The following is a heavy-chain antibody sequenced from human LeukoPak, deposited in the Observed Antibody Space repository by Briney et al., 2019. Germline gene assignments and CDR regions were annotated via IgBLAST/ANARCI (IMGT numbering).Heavy chain of an antibody. Sequence: PGRSLRLSCAASGFTFDDYAMHWVRQAPGKGLEWVSGISWNSGSIGYADSVKGRFTISRDNAKNSLYLQMNSLRAEDTALYYCAKEGDGYPYYFDYWGQGTLVTVSS. V-gene: IGHV3-9*01. CDR2: ISWNSGSI. CDR3: AKEGDGYPYYFDY. J-gene: IGHJ4*02. D-gene: IGHD5-24*01. CDR1: GFTFDDYA.